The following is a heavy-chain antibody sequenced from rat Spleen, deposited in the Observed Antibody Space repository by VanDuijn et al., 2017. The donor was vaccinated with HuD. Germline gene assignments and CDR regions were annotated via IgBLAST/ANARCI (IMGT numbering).Heavy chain of an antibody. CDR3: AVSGYGY. CDR1: GFIFSNYD. V-gene: IGHV5-29*01. CDR2: ISYDGSST. Sequence: EVQLVESGGGLVQPGRSLKLSCAASGFIFSNYDMAWVRQAPTKGLEWVATISYDGSSTYYRDSVKGRFTISRDNAKNTVNLQMDSLRSEDTATYYCAVSGYGYWGQGVMVTVSS. J-gene: IGHJ2*01. D-gene: IGHD4-3*01.